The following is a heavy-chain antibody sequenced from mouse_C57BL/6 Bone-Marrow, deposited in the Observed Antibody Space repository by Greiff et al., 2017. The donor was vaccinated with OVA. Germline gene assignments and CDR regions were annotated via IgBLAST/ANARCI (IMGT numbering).Heavy chain of an antibody. CDR3: ARDGWLLNYAMDY. J-gene: IGHJ4*01. CDR1: GYTFTSYW. V-gene: IGHV1-72*01. CDR2: IDTNSGGT. D-gene: IGHD2-3*01. Sequence: QVQLQQPGAELVKPGASVKLSCKASGYTFTSYWMHWVKQRPGRGLEWIGRIDTNSGGTKYNEKFKSKATLTVDKPSSTAYMQLSSLTSEDSAVYYCARDGWLLNYAMDYWGQGTSVTVSS.